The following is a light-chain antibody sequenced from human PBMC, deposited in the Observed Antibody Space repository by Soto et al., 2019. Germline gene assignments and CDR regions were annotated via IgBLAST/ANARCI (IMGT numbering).Light chain of an antibody. V-gene: IGKV1-5*03. CDR3: QQYNSWT. Sequence: DIEMTQKQSSLSASVGDRVASICRASQSISSWLAWYQQKPGKAPKLLIYKASNLESGVPSRFTGSGSGTEFTLTISSLQPDDFATYYCQQYNSWTFGQRT. CDR1: QSISSW. CDR2: KAS. J-gene: IGKJ1*01.